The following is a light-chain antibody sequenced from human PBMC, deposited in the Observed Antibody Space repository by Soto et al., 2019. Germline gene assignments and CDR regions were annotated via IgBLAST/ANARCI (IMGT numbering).Light chain of an antibody. Sequence: QSALSQPASVSGSPGQSITISCTGTSSDVGGYNYVSWFQHHPGKAPKLMIYDVGNRPSGVSDRFSGSKSGNTASLTISGLQAEDEADYYCSSYRSTSIPYVFGTGTKVTVL. CDR2: DVG. J-gene: IGLJ1*01. V-gene: IGLV2-14*03. CDR3: SSYRSTSIPYV. CDR1: SSDVGGYNY.